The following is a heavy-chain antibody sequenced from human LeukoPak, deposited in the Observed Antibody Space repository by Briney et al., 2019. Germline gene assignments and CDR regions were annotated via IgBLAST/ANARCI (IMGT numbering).Heavy chain of an antibody. D-gene: IGHD3-10*01. Sequence: SETLSLTCAVYGGSLSNYYWSWVRQAPPGKGVEGIGEINHSGSTNYNPSLKSRVTISVDMSKNQFSLELSYVTAADTAVYYCARGPASGSNFAWFDPWGQGTLVTVSS. J-gene: IGHJ5*02. CDR2: INHSGST. V-gene: IGHV4-34*01. CDR3: ARGPASGSNFAWFDP. CDR1: GGSLSNYY.